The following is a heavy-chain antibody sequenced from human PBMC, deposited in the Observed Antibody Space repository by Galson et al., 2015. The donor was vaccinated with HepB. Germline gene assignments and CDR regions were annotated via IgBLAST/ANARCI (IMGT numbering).Heavy chain of an antibody. V-gene: IGHV1-18*01. D-gene: IGHD1-26*01. CDR1: GYTFTSHG. Sequence: SVKVSCKASGYTFTSHGISWVRQAPGQGLEWMGWISAYNGNTNYAQKLQGRVTMTTDTSTSTAYMELRSLRSDDTAVYYCARGHSGSYYSPTFDYWGQGTLVTVSS. CDR3: ARGHSGSYYSPTFDY. J-gene: IGHJ4*02. CDR2: ISAYNGNT.